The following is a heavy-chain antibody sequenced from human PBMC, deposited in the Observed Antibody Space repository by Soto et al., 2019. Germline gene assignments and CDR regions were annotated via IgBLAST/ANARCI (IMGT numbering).Heavy chain of an antibody. CDR1: GFTFSSCA. D-gene: IGHD3-10*01. V-gene: IGHV3-23*01. J-gene: IGHJ4*02. CDR3: AKDALYYYGSGSGFDC. CDR2: ISGSGGRT. Sequence: EVRLLEAGGGLVQPGGSLRLSCAASGFTFSSCAMSWVRQAPGKGLEWVSAISGSGGRTYYADSVKGRFTISRDNSKNTLYLQMNSLRAEDTAVYYCAKDALYYYGSGSGFDCWGQGTLVTVSS.